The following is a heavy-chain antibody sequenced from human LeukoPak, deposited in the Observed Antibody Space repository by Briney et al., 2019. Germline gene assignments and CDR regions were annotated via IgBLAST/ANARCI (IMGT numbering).Heavy chain of an antibody. J-gene: IGHJ5*02. V-gene: IGHV4-59*11. CDR3: ARVLLAGFGWFDP. CDR1: GGSISSHY. CDR2: IYYSGST. Sequence: SETLSLTCTVSGGSISSHYWSWIRQPPGKGLEWIGYIYYSGSTNYNPSLKSRVTISVDTSKNQFSLKLSSVTAADTAVYYCARVLLAGFGWFDPWGQGTLVTVSS. D-gene: IGHD3-16*01.